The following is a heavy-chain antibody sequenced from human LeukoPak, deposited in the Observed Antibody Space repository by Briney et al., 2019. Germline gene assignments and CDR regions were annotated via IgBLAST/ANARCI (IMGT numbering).Heavy chain of an antibody. V-gene: IGHV3-30*02. CDR1: AFTFSNYD. CDR2: IRYDGGGDK. CDR3: ASADDYGDGPFDY. Sequence: GGSLRLSCAASAFTFSNYDMHWVRQAPSKGLEWGAFIRYDGGGDKYYADSGMGRFTISRDNSKNTLYLQMNSLRAEDTAVYYCASADDYGDGPFDYWGQGPLVPVSS. J-gene: IGHJ4*02. D-gene: IGHD4-17*01.